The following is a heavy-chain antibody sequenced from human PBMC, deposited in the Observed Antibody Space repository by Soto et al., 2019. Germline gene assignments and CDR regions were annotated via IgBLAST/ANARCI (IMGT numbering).Heavy chain of an antibody. V-gene: IGHV3-23*01. D-gene: IGHD4-17*01. CDR1: GFTFSSYA. CDR2: ISGSGGST. J-gene: IGHJ6*02. Sequence: EVQLLESGGGLVQPGGSLRLSCAASGFTFSSYAMSWVRQAPGKGLEWVSIISGSGGSTYYADSVKSRFTISRDNSKNTLYLQMNSLRAEDTAVYYCAKDRTTVRGLDVWGQGTTVTVSS. CDR3: AKDRTTVRGLDV.